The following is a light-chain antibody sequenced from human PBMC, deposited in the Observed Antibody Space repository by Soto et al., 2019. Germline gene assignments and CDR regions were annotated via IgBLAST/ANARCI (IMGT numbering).Light chain of an antibody. J-gene: IGKJ5*01. CDR1: QSVSSSY. CDR3: QQYGSSPPDT. V-gene: IGKV3-20*01. CDR2: GAS. Sequence: EIVLTQSPATLSLSPGERATLSCRASQSVSSSYLAWYQQKPGQAPRLLIYGASSRATGIPDRFSGSGSGTDFPLTISRLEPEDFAVYYCQQYGSSPPDTFGQGTRLEIK.